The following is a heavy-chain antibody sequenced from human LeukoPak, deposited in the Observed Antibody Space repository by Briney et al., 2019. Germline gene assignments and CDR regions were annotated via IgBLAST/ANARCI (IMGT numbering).Heavy chain of an antibody. J-gene: IGHJ4*02. Sequence: SETLSLTCTVSGYFINSGFYWGWIRQPPGKGLEWIGSIHFSGSTFYNPSLKSRVTISVDTSKNHFSLKLNSVTAADTAVYYCAKVKAKWLQTGGIFFDYWGQGTLVTVSS. CDR3: AKVKAKWLQTGGIFFDY. D-gene: IGHD5-24*01. CDR2: IHFSGST. CDR1: GYFINSGFY. V-gene: IGHV4-38-2*02.